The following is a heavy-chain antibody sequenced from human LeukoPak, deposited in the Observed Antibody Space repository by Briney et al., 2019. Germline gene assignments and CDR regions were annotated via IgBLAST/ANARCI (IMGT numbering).Heavy chain of an antibody. D-gene: IGHD2/OR15-2a*01. Sequence: SETLSLTCTVSGGSISGYYWSWIRQPPGKGLEWNGYIYYSGSTNYNPSLKSRVTISVDTSKNQFSLKLNSVTAADTAIYYCARRCNSNRCPGWFDPWGQGILVTVSS. V-gene: IGHV4-59*01. CDR2: IYYSGST. J-gene: IGHJ5*02. CDR3: ARRCNSNRCPGWFDP. CDR1: GGSISGYY.